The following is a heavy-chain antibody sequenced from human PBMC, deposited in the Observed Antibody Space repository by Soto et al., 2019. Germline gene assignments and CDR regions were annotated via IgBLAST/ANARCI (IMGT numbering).Heavy chain of an antibody. J-gene: IGHJ4*01. Sequence: SETLSLTCKVSGYLINSGYSWGWIRQSPGKGLEWIGSTSYDGKSYYKPSLKSRVVMSVDLANNQFSLRLRSVTAADTAVYYCARDLSSGYQTFYFDYWGQGAPVTVSS. CDR1: GYLINSGYS. CDR2: TSYDGKS. CDR3: ARDLSSGYQTFYFDY. D-gene: IGHD3-22*01. V-gene: IGHV4-38-2*02.